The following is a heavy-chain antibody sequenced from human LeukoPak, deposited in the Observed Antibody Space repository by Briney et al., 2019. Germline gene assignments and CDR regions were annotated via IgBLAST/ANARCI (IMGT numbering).Heavy chain of an antibody. D-gene: IGHD1-26*01. CDR1: GGSISSGSYY. CDR3: ARHGVGATPDY. CDR2: VYTTGST. V-gene: IGHV4-61*02. Sequence: SETLSLTCTVSGGSISSGSYYWSWIRQPAGQGLEWIGRVYTTGSTNYNPSLKSRVTISVDTSKNQFSLKLSSVTAADTAVYYCARHGVGATPDYWGQGTLVTVSS. J-gene: IGHJ4*02.